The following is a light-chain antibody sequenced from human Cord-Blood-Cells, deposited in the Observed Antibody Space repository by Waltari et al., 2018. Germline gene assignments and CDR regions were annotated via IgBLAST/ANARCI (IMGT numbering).Light chain of an antibody. J-gene: IGLJ2*01. CDR2: EVS. V-gene: IGLV2-8*01. CDR3: SSYAGSNVV. Sequence: QSALTQPPPASGSPGQSVTISCTGTSSDVGGYNSVSWYQQHPGKAPKLMIYEVSKRPSGVPDRFSGSKSGNTASLTVSGLQAEDEADYYCSSYAGSNVVFGGGTKLTVL. CDR1: SSDVGGYNS.